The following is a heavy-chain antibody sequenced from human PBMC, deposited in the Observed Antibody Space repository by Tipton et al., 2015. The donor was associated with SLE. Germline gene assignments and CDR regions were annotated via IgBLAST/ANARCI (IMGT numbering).Heavy chain of an antibody. CDR2: IDPSDSYT. CDR3: ATTYSGSYDDAFDI. Sequence: VQLVQSGAEVKKPGESLRISCKGSGYSFTNYWISWVRQMPGKGLEWMGRIDPSDSYTDYSPSFQGQVTISADKSISTAYLQWSSLKASDTAMYYCATTYSGSYDDAFDIWGQGTMVTVSS. CDR1: GYSFTNYW. V-gene: IGHV5-10-1*04. D-gene: IGHD1-26*01. J-gene: IGHJ3*02.